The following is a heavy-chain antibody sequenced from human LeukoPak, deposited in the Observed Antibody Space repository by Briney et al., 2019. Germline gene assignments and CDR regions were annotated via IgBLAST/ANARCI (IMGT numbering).Heavy chain of an antibody. CDR3: AREIETAMAFDY. CDR1: GGSISSGDYY. J-gene: IGHJ4*02. D-gene: IGHD5-18*01. CDR2: IYYSGST. Sequence: SETLSLTCTVSGGSISSGDYYWSWIRQPPGKGLEWIGYIYYSGSTYYNPSLKSRVTISVDTSKNQFSLKLSSVTAADTAVYYCAREIETAMAFDYWGQGTLVTVSS. V-gene: IGHV4-30-4*08.